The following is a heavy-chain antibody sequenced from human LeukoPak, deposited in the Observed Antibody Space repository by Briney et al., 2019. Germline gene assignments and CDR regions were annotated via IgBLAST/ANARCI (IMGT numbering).Heavy chain of an antibody. Sequence: SEILSLTCTVSGASISTYYWSWIRQPVGKGLEWIGHIKTSGSTHYNPSLRSRVSMSVDTSKNQFSLRLTSVTAADTAVYYCARQTGSGLFILPGGQGTLVTVSS. CDR1: GASISTYY. J-gene: IGHJ4*02. CDR3: ARQTGSGLFILP. V-gene: IGHV4-4*07. CDR2: IKTSGST. D-gene: IGHD3/OR15-3a*01.